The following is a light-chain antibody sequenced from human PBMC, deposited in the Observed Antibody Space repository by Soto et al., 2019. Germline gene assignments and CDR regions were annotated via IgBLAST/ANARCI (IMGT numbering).Light chain of an antibody. CDR2: ATS. J-gene: IGKJ4*01. CDR1: QSVGNN. V-gene: IGKV3-15*01. CDR3: QQYGDWPLT. Sequence: EIVLTQSPATLSVSPGERATLSCRASQSVGNNFAWYQQKPGQAPRLLIFATSTRATGVPARFSGSGSGTEFTLXXSSLQSEDFAVYYCQQYGDWPLTFGGGAKVEIE.